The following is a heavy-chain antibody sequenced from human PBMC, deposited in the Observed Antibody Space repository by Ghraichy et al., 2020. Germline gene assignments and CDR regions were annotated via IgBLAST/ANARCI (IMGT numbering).Heavy chain of an antibody. V-gene: IGHV4-34*01. D-gene: IGHD3-22*01. CDR1: GGSFSGYY. J-gene: IGHJ6*02. Sequence: SETLSLTCAVYGGSFSGYYWSWIRQPPGKGLEWIGEINHSGSTNYNPSLKSRVTISVDTSKNQFSLKLSSVTAADTAVYYCARGRGRPGSIVVVIFGMDVWGQGTTVTVSS. CDR3: ARGRGRPGSIVVVIFGMDV. CDR2: INHSGST.